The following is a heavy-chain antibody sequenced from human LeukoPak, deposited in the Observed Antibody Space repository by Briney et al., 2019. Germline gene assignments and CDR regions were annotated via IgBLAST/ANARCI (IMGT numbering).Heavy chain of an antibody. V-gene: IGHV3-48*02. Sequence: GGSLRLSCAASGFTVSSDYMSWVRQAPGKGLEWVSYISRSSSTIYYADSVKGRFTISRDNAKNSLYLQMNSLRDEDTAVYYCARDQFYAFDIWGQGTMVTVSS. J-gene: IGHJ3*02. CDR2: ISRSSSTI. CDR3: ARDQFYAFDI. CDR1: GFTVSSDY.